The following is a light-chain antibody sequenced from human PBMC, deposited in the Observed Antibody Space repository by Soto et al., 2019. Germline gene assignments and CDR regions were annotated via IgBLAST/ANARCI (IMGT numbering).Light chain of an antibody. CDR2: AVT. Sequence: QSVLTQPASVSGSPGQSITISCTGSSSDVGGYDYVCWYQQYPGKAPKLIIYAVTDRPSGVSNRFSGSKSGNTASLIISGLQAEDEADYYCSSYTSSSTRVFGGGTKLTVL. CDR3: SSYTSSSTRV. J-gene: IGLJ2*01. V-gene: IGLV2-14*03. CDR1: SSDVGGYDY.